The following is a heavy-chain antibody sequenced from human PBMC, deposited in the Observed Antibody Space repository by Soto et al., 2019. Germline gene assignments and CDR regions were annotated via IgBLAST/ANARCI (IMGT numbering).Heavy chain of an antibody. Sequence: ASVKVSCKASGYTFTGYYMHWVRQAPGQGLEWMGWINPNSGGTNYAQKFQGWVTMTRDTSISTAYMELSRLRSDDTAVYDCARGGPPQDIVLMVYAIPFAFDIWGQGTMVTVSS. CDR2: INPNSGGT. D-gene: IGHD2-8*01. J-gene: IGHJ3*02. V-gene: IGHV1-2*04. CDR3: ARGGPPQDIVLMVYAIPFAFDI. CDR1: GYTFTGYY.